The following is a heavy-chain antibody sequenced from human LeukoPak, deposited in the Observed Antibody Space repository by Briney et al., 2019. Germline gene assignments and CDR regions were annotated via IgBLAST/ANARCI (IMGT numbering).Heavy chain of an antibody. CDR2: IRYDGSNK. CDR1: GFTFSSYG. CDR3: AKDRGLTGDLRGFDY. D-gene: IGHD7-27*01. J-gene: IGHJ4*02. Sequence: GGPLRLSCAASGFTFSSYGMHWVRQAPGKGLEWVAFIRYDGSNKYCADSVKGRFTISRDNSKNTLYLQMNSLRAEDTAVYYCAKDRGLTGDLRGFDYWGQGTLVTVSS. V-gene: IGHV3-30*02.